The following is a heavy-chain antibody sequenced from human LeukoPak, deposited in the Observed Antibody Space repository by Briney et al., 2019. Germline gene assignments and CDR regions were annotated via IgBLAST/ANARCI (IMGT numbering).Heavy chain of an antibody. CDR2: ISTSSSYI. V-gene: IGHV3-21*04. J-gene: IGHJ3*02. D-gene: IGHD3-9*01. Sequence: PGGSLRLSCAASGFTFSSYSMNWVRQAPGKGLEWVSSISTSSSYIYYAGSVKGRFTISRDNSKNTLYLQMNSLRAEDTAVYYCAKISPYYDIPLGAFDIWGQGTMVTVSS. CDR3: AKISPYYDIPLGAFDI. CDR1: GFTFSSYS.